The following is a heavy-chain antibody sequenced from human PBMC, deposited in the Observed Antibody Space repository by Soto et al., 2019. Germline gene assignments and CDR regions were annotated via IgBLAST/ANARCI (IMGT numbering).Heavy chain of an antibody. CDR2: IIPIFGTA. CDR1: GGTFSSYA. Sequence: SVKVSCKASGGTFSSYAISWVRQAPGQGLEWMGGIIPIFGTANYAQKFQGRVTITADESTSTAYMELSSLRSEDTAVYYCARDLSPRTYYYDSSSRRDGMDVWGQGTTVTVS. J-gene: IGHJ6*02. V-gene: IGHV1-69*13. CDR3: ARDLSPRTYYYDSSSRRDGMDV. D-gene: IGHD3-22*01.